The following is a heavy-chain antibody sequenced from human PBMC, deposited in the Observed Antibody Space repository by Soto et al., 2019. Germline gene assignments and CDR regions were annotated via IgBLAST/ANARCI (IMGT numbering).Heavy chain of an antibody. J-gene: IGHJ6*02. CDR1: GYTFTGYY. D-gene: IGHD6-6*01. V-gene: IGHV1-2*04. Sequence: ASVKVSCKASGYTFTGYYMHWVRQAPGQGLEWMGWINPDSGGTNYAQKFQGWVTMTRDTSISTAYMELSRLRSDDTAVYYCARSSSSWGYYYYGMDVWGQGTTVTVS. CDR2: INPDSGGT. CDR3: ARSSSSWGYYYYGMDV.